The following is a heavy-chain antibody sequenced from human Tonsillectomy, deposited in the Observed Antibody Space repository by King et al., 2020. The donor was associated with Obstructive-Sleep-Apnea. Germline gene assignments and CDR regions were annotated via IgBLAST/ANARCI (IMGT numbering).Heavy chain of an antibody. J-gene: IGHJ5*02. CDR1: GFTFSSYA. V-gene: IGHV3-30*04. CDR3: ASLAYCGGDCYSGIAVRGAGSES. CDR2: ISYDGSNK. Sequence: VQLVESGGGVVQPGRSLRLSCAASGFTFSSYAMHWVRQAPGKGLEWVAVISYDGSNKYYADSVKGRFTISRDNSKNTLYLQMNSLRAEDTAVYYCASLAYCGGDCYSGIAVRGAGSESWGQGTLVTVSS. D-gene: IGHD2-21*02.